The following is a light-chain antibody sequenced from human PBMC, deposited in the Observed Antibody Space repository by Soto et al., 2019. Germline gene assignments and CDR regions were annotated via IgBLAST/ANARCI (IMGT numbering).Light chain of an antibody. CDR1: SSNIGITS. CDR3: GTWDSSLSADV. CDR2: END. J-gene: IGLJ1*01. Sequence: VLTQPPSVSAAPGQRVTISCSGSSSNIGITSVSWYQQLPEAAPKLLTYENDKRPSGIPDRFSGSKSGTSATLGITGLQTGDEADYYCGTWDSSLSADVFGTGTKVTVL. V-gene: IGLV1-51*02.